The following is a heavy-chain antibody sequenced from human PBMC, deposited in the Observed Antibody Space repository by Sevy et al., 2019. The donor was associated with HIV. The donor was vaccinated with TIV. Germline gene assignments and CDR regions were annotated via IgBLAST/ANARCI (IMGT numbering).Heavy chain of an antibody. V-gene: IGHV3-30-3*01. CDR2: ISYDGSNK. D-gene: IGHD4-17*01. CDR3: ARADYGDYSGEFDY. J-gene: IGHJ4*02. Sequence: GGSLRLSCAASGITFSSHAMHWVRQAPGRGLEWVTIISYDGSNKYYADSVKGRFTISRDNSKNTLYLQMNSLRAEDTAVYYCARADYGDYSGEFDYWGQRTLVTVSS. CDR1: GITFSSHA.